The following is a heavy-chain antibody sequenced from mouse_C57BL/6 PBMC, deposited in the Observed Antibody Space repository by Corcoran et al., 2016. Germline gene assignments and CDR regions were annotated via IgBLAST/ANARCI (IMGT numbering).Heavy chain of an antibody. Sequence: QIQLVQSGPELKKPGETVKISCKASGYTFTTYGMSWVKQAPGKGLKWMGWINTYSGVPTYADDFKVRFAFSLETSASTAYLQINNLKNEDTATDVCARQASYAWFAYWGQGTLVTVSA. D-gene: IGHD1-1*01. V-gene: IGHV9-3*01. CDR2: INTYSGVP. J-gene: IGHJ3*01. CDR1: GYTFTTYG. CDR3: ARQASYAWFAY.